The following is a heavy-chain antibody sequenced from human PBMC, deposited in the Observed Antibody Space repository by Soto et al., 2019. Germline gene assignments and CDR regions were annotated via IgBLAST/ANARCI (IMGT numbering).Heavy chain of an antibody. J-gene: IGHJ4*02. CDR3: ATKDCSGDCYRFHC. Sequence: QVQLVQSGGEVKKPGASVKVSCKASGYTFNTYGINWVRQAPGQGLEWMGWINTDTGNPNYAQNFPGRVTMTRDTSAGAGYIGMTSLTSDDTAVYYCATKDCSGDCYRFHCWGQGALVVVS. V-gene: IGHV1-18*01. CDR2: INTDTGNP. D-gene: IGHD2-21*02. CDR1: GYTFNTYG.